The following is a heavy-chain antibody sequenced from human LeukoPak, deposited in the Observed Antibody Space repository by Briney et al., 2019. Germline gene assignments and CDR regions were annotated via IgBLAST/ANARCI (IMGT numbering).Heavy chain of an antibody. CDR3: ARDYGSGSYPAFDI. CDR1: GGTFSSYT. D-gene: IGHD3-10*01. Sequence: ASVKVSCKASGGTFSSYTISWVRQAPGQGLEWMGRIIPILGIANYAQKFQGRVTITADKSTSTAYMELSSLRSEDTAVYYCARDYGSGSYPAFDIWGQGTMVTASS. V-gene: IGHV1-69*04. CDR2: IIPILGIA. J-gene: IGHJ3*02.